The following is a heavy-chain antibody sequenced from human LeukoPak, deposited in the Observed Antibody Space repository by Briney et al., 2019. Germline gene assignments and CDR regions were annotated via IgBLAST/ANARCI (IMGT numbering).Heavy chain of an antibody. J-gene: IGHJ4*02. V-gene: IGHV5-51*01. CDR3: ARLTAVVTFDY. D-gene: IGHD4-23*01. CDR2: IYPSDSDT. CDR1: GYSFTSNW. Sequence: GESLKISCKGSGYSFTSNWIGWLRQMPGKGLEWMGVIYPSDSDTRYSPSFQGQVTISADKSISTAYLQWRSLKVSDSAMYYCARLTAVVTFDYWGQGTLVTVSS.